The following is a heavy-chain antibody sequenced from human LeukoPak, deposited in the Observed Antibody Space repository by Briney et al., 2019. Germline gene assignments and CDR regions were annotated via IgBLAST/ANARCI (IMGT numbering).Heavy chain of an antibody. Sequence: PGRSLRLSCAASGFTFDDYAMHWVRQAPGKGLEWASGISWNSGSIGYADSVKGRFTISRDNAKNSLYLQMNSLRAEDTAVYYCARGQGSGWYSPFDYWGQGTLVTVSS. CDR2: ISWNSGSI. CDR3: ARGQGSGWYSPFDY. J-gene: IGHJ4*02. D-gene: IGHD6-19*01. CDR1: GFTFDDYA. V-gene: IGHV3-9*01.